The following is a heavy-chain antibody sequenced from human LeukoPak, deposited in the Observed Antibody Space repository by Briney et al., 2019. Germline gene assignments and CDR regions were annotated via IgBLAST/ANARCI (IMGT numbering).Heavy chain of an antibody. CDR3: AAFVRAGYNYVLDAFDI. CDR2: IYHSGST. V-gene: IGHV4-38-2*02. CDR1: GYSISSGYY. Sequence: SETLSLTCTVSGYSISSGYYWGWIRQPPGKGLEWTGSIYHSGSTYYNPSLKSRVTISVDTSKNQFSLRLNSVTAADTAVYYCAAFVRAGYNYVLDAFDIWGQGTMVTVSS. J-gene: IGHJ3*02. D-gene: IGHD5-24*01.